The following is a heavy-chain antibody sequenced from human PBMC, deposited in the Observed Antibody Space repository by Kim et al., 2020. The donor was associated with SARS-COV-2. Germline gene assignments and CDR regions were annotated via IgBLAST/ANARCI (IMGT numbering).Heavy chain of an antibody. J-gene: IGHJ6*02. V-gene: IGHV4-38-2*02. D-gene: IGHD6-13*01. CDR2: ISQSEST. Sequence: SETLSLTCTVSGHSFSSGYYWAWIRQSPGKGLEWIGSISQSESTYYNPSLKSRVLISRDTSKNQFSLKLSSVTAADTAMYYCVAYSSSSYDGMGVWGQGT. CDR1: GHSFSSGYY. CDR3: VAYSSSSYDGMGV.